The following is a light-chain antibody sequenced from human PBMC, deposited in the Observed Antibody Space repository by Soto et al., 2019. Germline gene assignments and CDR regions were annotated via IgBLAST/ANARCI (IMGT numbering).Light chain of an antibody. CDR2: DNT. V-gene: IGLV1-40*01. CDR3: QSYDSSLSGWV. J-gene: IGLJ3*02. CDR1: SSNVGADYD. Sequence: QAVVTQPPSVSGAPGQRVTISCTGSSSNVGADYDVHWYQHLPGTAPKLLIYDNTNRPSGVPDRFSGSRSGTSASLAIIGLQAEDEADYYCQSYDSSLSGWVFGGGTKLTVL.